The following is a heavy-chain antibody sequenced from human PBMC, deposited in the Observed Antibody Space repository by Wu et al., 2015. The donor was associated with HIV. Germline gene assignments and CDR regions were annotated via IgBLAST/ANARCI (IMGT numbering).Heavy chain of an antibody. Sequence: QVQLLQSGAEVKKPGSSVKISCKASGGTFSSHAISWVRQAPGQGLEWMGRIIPALDTTAYTQKFQGRVTITADEYTGTAYLEVRSLRSEDTAIYYCAREGEEKNSDRSGYYAYLQIWGQGSQITVSS. V-gene: IGHV1-69*13. D-gene: IGHD3-22*01. CDR1: GGTFSSHA. CDR3: AREGEEKNSDRSGYYAYLQI. CDR2: IIPALDTT. J-gene: IGHJ1*01.